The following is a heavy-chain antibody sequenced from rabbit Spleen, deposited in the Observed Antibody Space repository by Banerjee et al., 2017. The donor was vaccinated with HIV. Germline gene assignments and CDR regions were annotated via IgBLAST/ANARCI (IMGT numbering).Heavy chain of an antibody. J-gene: IGHJ6*01. CDR3: ARDGAGGSYFAL. Sequence: QEQVVESGGGLVQPGGSLKLSCKASGFDFSSYGISWVRQAPGKGLEWIGIIGTAEGSTYYTSWVNGRFTISSDNAQNTVFLQMTSLTAADTATYFCARDGAGGSYFALWGQGTLVTVS. CDR2: IGTAEGST. V-gene: IGHV1S47*01. D-gene: IGHD8-1*01. CDR1: GFDFSSYG.